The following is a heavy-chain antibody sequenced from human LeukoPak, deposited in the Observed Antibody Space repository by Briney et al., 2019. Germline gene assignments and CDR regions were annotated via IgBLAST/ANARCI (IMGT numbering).Heavy chain of an antibody. CDR3: TTDLDSSGYYATFDY. Sequence: PGGSLRLSCAASGFTFSNAWMSWVRQAPGKGLEWVGRIKSKTDGGTTDYAAPVKGRFTISRDDSKNTLYLQMNSLKTEDTAVYYCTTDLDSSGYYATFDYWGQGTLVTVSS. CDR1: GFTFSNAW. D-gene: IGHD3-22*01. V-gene: IGHV3-15*01. J-gene: IGHJ4*02. CDR2: IKSKTDGGTT.